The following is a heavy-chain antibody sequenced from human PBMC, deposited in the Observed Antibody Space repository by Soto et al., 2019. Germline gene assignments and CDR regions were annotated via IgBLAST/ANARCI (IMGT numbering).Heavy chain of an antibody. V-gene: IGHV1-69*13. CDR1: GGTFSSYA. CDR3: ASSSAGLGEGWFDP. Sequence: ASVKVSCKASGGTFSSYAISWVRQAPGQGLEWMGGIIPIFGTANYAQKFQGRVTITADESTSTAYMELSSLRSEDTAVYYCASSSAGLGEGWFDPWGQGTLVTVSS. J-gene: IGHJ5*02. CDR2: IIPIFGTA. D-gene: IGHD6-13*01.